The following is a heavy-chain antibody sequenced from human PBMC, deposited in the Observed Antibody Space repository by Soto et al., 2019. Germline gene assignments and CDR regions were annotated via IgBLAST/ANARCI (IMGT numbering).Heavy chain of an antibody. CDR2: ISYDGSKE. D-gene: IGHD3-3*01. Sequence: AGSLRLSCAASVFTFINYGLHWVRQAPVKGLEWVAGISYDGSKEYYADSVKGQFTISRDSSTNTLFLQMNTVRPEDTAVYYCAREGPLDIWSGLGLDYWGQGTLVNVSS. CDR3: AREGPLDIWSGLGLDY. V-gene: IGHV3-30*03. J-gene: IGHJ4*01. CDR1: VFTFINYG.